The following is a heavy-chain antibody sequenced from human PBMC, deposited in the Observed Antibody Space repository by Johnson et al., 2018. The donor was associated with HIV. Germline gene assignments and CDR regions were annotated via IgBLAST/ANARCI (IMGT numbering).Heavy chain of an antibody. Sequence: VKTGGGLVKHRVSLRPHSAAHRCTLRKPWISGGRHALWKGLYRVCCCVSIPYGGTRDYAAPVQGRFTISRDDSKITLYLQMNRLKTEDTAVYYCTTEWWSYAFDIWGQGTMVTVSS. CDR1: RCTLRKPW. J-gene: IGHJ3*02. D-gene: IGHD2-15*01. CDR3: TTEWWSYAFDI. V-gene: IGHV3-15*04. CDR2: CVSIPYGGTR.